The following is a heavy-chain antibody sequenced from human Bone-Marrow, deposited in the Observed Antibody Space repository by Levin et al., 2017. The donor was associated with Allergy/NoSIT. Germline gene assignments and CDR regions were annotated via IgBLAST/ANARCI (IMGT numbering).Heavy chain of an antibody. V-gene: IGHV3-48*01. CDR1: GLIFSTSG. CDR3: VRERGYCSGGKCYHTAVYFDY. CDR2: ISIRGTSI. Sequence: AGGSLRLSCAASGLIFSTSGMNWVRQAPGKGLEWVSYISIRGTSIKYAESVKGRFTISRDDDKDSLFLEMNSLRAEETAVYYCVRERGYCSGGKCYHTAVYFDYWGLGTLVTVSS. D-gene: IGHD2-15*01. J-gene: IGHJ4*02.